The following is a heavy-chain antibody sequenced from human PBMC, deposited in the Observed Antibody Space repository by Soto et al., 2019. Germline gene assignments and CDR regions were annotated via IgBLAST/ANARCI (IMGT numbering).Heavy chain of an antibody. V-gene: IGHV1-8*01. D-gene: IGHD6-13*01. CDR2: MNPNSGNT. CDR1: GYTFTSYD. Sequence: ASVKVSCKASGYTFTSYDINWVRQATGQGLEWMGWMNPNSGNTGYAQKFQGRVTMTRNTSISTAYMELSSLRSEDTAVYYCARDEEQLVPVYGMDVWGQGTTVTVSS. CDR3: ARDEEQLVPVYGMDV. J-gene: IGHJ6*02.